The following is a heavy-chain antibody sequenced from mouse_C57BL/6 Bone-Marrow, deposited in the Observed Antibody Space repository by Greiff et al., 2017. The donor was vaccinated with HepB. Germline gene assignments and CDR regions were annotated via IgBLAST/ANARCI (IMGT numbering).Heavy chain of an antibody. J-gene: IGHJ4*01. CDR3: VRHEIYGYAMDY. CDR1: GFSFNTYA. Sequence: EVQLVESGGGLVQPKGSLKLSCAASGFSFNTYAMNWVRQAPGKGLEWVARIRSKSNNYATYYADSVKDRFTISRDDSESMLYLQMNNLKTEDTAMYYCVRHEIYGYAMDYWGQGTSVTVSS. CDR2: IRSKSNNYAT. V-gene: IGHV10-1*01. D-gene: IGHD1-1*02.